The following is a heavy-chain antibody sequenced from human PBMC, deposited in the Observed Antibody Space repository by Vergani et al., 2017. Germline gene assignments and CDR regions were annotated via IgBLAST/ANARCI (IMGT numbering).Heavy chain of an antibody. CDR2: MNPNSGNT. Sequence: QVQLVQSGAEVKKPGASVKVSCKASGYTFTSYDINWVRQATGQGLEWMGWMNPNSGNTGYAQKFQGRVTMTRTTSISTAYMELSSLRSEDTAVYYGARRDTAMVIPYGMDVWGQGITVTVSS. J-gene: IGHJ6*02. CDR3: ARRDTAMVIPYGMDV. CDR1: GYTFTSYD. V-gene: IGHV1-8*01. D-gene: IGHD5-18*01.